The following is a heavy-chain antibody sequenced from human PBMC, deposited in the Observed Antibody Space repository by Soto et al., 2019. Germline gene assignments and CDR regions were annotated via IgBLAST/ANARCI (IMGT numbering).Heavy chain of an antibody. D-gene: IGHD1-26*01. Sequence: GGSLRLSCTASEFTFVDYAMSWVRQAPGKGLEWVGFIRPKAYGGTTEYAASVKVRFTISRDDSKSIAYLQMNSLKTEDTAVYYCTRDSYSGSYDPFDYWGQGTLVTVSS. CDR2: IRPKAYGGTT. V-gene: IGHV3-49*04. CDR3: TRDSYSGSYDPFDY. CDR1: EFTFVDYA. J-gene: IGHJ4*02.